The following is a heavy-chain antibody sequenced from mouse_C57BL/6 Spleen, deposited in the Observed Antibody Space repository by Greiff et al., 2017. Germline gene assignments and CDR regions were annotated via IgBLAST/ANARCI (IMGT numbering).Heavy chain of an antibody. CDR1: GFTFSDDW. CDR3: TRNYDTDVRFDY. V-gene: IGHV6-6*01. CDR2: IRNKANNHAT. J-gene: IGHJ2*01. Sequence: DVMLVESGGGLVQPGGSMKLSCAASGFTFSDDWMDWVRQSPEKGLEWVAEIRNKANNHATYYAETVKGRFTISRDDSKSSVYLQTNSLRAEDTGIYYCTRNYDTDVRFDYWGQGTTLTVSS. D-gene: IGHD2-4*01.